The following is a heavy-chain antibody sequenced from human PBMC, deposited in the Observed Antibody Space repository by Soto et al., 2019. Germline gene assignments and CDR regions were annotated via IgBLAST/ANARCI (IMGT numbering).Heavy chain of an antibody. D-gene: IGHD3-3*01. CDR2: ISSSSSYI. V-gene: IGHV3-21*01. CDR3: ARSPRITIFGVGAKFDP. CDR1: GFTFSSYS. J-gene: IGHJ5*02. Sequence: PGGSLRLSCAASGFTFSSYSMNWVRQAPGKGLEWVSSISSSSSYIYYADSVKGRFTISRDNAKNSLYLQMNSLRAEDTAVYYCARSPRITIFGVGAKFDPWGQGTLVTVSS.